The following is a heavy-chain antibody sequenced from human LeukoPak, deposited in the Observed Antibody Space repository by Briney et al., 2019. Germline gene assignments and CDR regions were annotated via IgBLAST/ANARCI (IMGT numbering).Heavy chain of an antibody. CDR2: IYYSGST. CDR1: GGSISSGGYY. CDR3: ARAQSRTLYYYDSSGYYYDY. V-gene: IGHV4-31*03. D-gene: IGHD3-22*01. J-gene: IGHJ4*02. Sequence: LSLTCTVSGGSISSGGYYWSWIRQHPGKGLEWIGYIYYSGSTYYNPSLKSRVTISVDTSKNQFSLKLSSVTAADTAVYYCARAQSRTLYYYDSSGYYYDYWGQGTLVTVSS.